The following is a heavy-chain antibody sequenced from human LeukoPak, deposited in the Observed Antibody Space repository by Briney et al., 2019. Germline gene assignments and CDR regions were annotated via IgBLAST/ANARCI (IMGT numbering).Heavy chain of an antibody. Sequence: ASVTVSCKVSGYTLTELSMHWVRQAPGKGLEWMGGFDPEDGETIYAQKFQGRVTMTEDTSTDTAYMELSSLRSEDTAVYYCAVVVYASMILDYWGQGTLVTVSS. CDR2: FDPEDGET. J-gene: IGHJ4*02. D-gene: IGHD3-22*01. V-gene: IGHV1-24*01. CDR3: AVVVYASMILDY. CDR1: GYTLTELS.